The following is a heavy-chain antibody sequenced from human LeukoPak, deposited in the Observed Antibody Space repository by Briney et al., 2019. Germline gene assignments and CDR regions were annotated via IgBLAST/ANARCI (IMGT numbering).Heavy chain of an antibody. CDR3: ARLLRGGRDTPMVTMIVVRAKSGAFDI. CDR1: GGSFSGYY. D-gene: IGHD3-22*01. Sequence: ASETLSLTCAVYGGSFSGYYWSWIRQPPGKGLEWIGEINHSGSTNYNPSLESRVTISVDTSKNQFSLKLSSVTAADTAVYYCARLLRGGRDTPMVTMIVVRAKSGAFDIWGQGTMVTVSS. J-gene: IGHJ3*02. CDR2: INHSGST. V-gene: IGHV4-34*01.